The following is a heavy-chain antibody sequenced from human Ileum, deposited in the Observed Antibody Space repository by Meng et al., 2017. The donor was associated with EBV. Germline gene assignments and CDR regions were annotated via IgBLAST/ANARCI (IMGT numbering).Heavy chain of an antibody. D-gene: IGHD2-15*01. CDR2: IYYSGST. CDR3: ARGGWSLDY. V-gene: IGHV4-59*08. J-gene: IGHJ4*02. Sequence: QGPLPGSGPGLVKPSETPSLTCTVSGGSISSYYWSWIRQPPGKGLEWIGYIYYSGSTNYNPSLKSRVTISVDTSKNQFSLNLSSVTAADTAVYYCARGGWSLDYWGQGTLVTVSS. CDR1: GGSISSYY.